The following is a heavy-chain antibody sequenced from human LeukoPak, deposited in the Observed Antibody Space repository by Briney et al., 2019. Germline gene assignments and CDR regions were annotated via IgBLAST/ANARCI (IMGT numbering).Heavy chain of an antibody. V-gene: IGHV4-39*01. CDR3: ARHDDYGDYSSTYFDY. Sequence: PSETLSLTCTVSGGSISSSSYYWGWIRQPPGKGLEWIGSIYYSGSTYYNPSLKSRVTISVDTSKNQFSLKLSSVTAADTAVYYCARHDDYGDYSSTYFDYWGQGTLVTVSS. D-gene: IGHD4-17*01. CDR1: GGSISSSSYY. J-gene: IGHJ4*02. CDR2: IYYSGST.